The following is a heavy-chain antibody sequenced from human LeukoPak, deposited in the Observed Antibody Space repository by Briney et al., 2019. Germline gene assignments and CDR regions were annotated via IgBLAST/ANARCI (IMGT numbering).Heavy chain of an antibody. V-gene: IGHV3-21*01. J-gene: IGHJ4*02. CDR1: GFIVSSNY. CDR2: ISSSSSYI. Sequence: GGSLRLSCAASGFIVSSNYMNWVRQAPGKGLEWVSSISSSSSYIYYADSVKGRFTISRDNAKNSLYLQMNSLRAEDTAVYYCARAPSGTSDYWGQGTLVTVSS. D-gene: IGHD1-26*01. CDR3: ARAPSGTSDY.